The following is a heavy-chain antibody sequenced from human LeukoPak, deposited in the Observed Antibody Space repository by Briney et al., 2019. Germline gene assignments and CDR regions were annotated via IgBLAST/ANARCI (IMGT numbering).Heavy chain of an antibody. CDR3: ARMEVA. D-gene: IGHD3-3*01. Sequence: GGSLRLSCAASGFTFSNSWIHWVRQVPGKGLVWVSRISSDGITTNYADSVKGRFTISRDNAKNTVYLQMNSLRAEDTAVYYCARMEVAWGQGTIVTVSS. V-gene: IGHV3-74*01. CDR1: GFTFSNSW. J-gene: IGHJ3*01. CDR2: ISSDGITT.